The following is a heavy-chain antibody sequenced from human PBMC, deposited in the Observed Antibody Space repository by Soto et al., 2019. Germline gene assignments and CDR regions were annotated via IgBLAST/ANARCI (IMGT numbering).Heavy chain of an antibody. Sequence: QVTLKEAGPVLVKPTETLTLTCTVSGFSLNTDGMGVSWIRQPPGKALEWLAQIFSSDDKSYSASLKSRLSTSKDPSGSQVVLSMTNMDPVDTATYYCARIRGYDSLVPVDYWGQGILVTVSS. CDR3: ARIRGYDSLVPVDY. D-gene: IGHD5-12*01. J-gene: IGHJ4*02. V-gene: IGHV2-26*01. CDR2: IFSSDDK. CDR1: GFSLNTDGMG.